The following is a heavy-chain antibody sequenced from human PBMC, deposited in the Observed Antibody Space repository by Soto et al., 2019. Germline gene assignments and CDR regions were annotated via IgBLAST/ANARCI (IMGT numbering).Heavy chain of an antibody. CDR1: GYTFTSCD. D-gene: IGHD6-19*01. V-gene: IGHV1-8*01. CDR3: ARDQYSSGWYVPGKFDP. CDR2: MNPNSGNT. J-gene: IGHJ5*02. Sequence: GASVKVSCKASGYTFTSCDINWVRQATGQGLEWMGWMNPNSGNTGYAQKFQGRVTMTRNTSISTAYMELSSLRSEDTAVYYCARDQYSSGWYVPGKFDPWGQGTLVTVSS.